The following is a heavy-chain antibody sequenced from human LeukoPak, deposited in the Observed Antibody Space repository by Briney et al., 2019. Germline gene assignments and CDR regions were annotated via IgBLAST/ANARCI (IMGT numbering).Heavy chain of an antibody. CDR3: ARVESSSWYGDWFDP. CDR1: GYTFTGYY. J-gene: IGHJ5*02. V-gene: IGHV1-18*04. CDR2: ISAYNGNT. D-gene: IGHD6-13*01. Sequence: ASVKVSCKASGYTFTGYYMHWVRQAPGQGLEWMGWISAYNGNTNYAQKLQGRVTMTTDTSTSTAYMELRSLRSDDTAVYYCARVESSSWYGDWFDPWGQGTLVTVSS.